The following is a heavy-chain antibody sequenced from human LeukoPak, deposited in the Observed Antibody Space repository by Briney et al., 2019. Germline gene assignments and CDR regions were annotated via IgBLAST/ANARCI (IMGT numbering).Heavy chain of an antibody. CDR3: ARRSAAKDAFDI. D-gene: IGHD6-25*01. CDR2: INSDGSTT. J-gene: IGHJ3*02. CDR1: GFTFDDYW. V-gene: IGHV3-74*01. Sequence: PGGSLRLSCGASGFTFDDYWMSWVRQAPGKGLVWVSRINSDGSTTSYADSVKGRFTISRDNAKNTLYLQMNSLRAEDTAVYYCARRSAAKDAFDIWGQGTMVTVSS.